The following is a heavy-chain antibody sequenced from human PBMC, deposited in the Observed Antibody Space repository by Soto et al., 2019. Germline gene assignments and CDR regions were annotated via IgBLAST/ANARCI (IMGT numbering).Heavy chain of an antibody. CDR2: ISYDGINK. J-gene: IGHJ2*01. CDR1: GFTFNTYG. D-gene: IGHD1-26*01. V-gene: IGHV3-30*03. Sequence: QVQLVESGGGVVQPGRSLGLSCAASGFTFNTYGMHWVRQAPGKGLEWVAAISYDGINKYYVDSVKGRFTISRDNSKNPLDVQMNSLRDEDTALYYCARSPQPTRGIHWYFDLWGRGILVTVSS. CDR3: ARSPQPTRGIHWYFDL.